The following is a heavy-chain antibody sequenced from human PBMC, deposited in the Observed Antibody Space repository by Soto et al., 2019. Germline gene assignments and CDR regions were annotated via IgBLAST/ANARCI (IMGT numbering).Heavy chain of an antibody. CDR2: ISGYNGNT. CDR3: AKSPIEGHKGAYYYYYMDV. Sequence: ASVKVSCKASGYSFTRYGISWVRQAPGQGLEWMGWISGYNGNTNYAQKLQDRVTMTTDTSTSTAYMELRSLRSDDTAVYYCAKSPIEGHKGAYYYYYMDVWGKGTPVTVSS. V-gene: IGHV1-18*01. J-gene: IGHJ6*03. CDR1: GYSFTRYG.